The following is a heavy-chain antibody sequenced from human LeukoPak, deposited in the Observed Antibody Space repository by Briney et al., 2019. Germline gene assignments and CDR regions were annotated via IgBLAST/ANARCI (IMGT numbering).Heavy chain of an antibody. Sequence: PSETLPLTCTVYGGSFSGYYWSWIRQPPGKGLGWIGEINHSGSTNYNPSLKSRVTISVDTSKNQFSLKLSSVTAADTAVYYCARAARYFDWLSAVKGAFDIWGQGTMVTVSS. J-gene: IGHJ3*02. V-gene: IGHV4-34*01. CDR1: GGSFSGYY. CDR3: ARAARYFDWLSAVKGAFDI. D-gene: IGHD3-9*01. CDR2: INHSGST.